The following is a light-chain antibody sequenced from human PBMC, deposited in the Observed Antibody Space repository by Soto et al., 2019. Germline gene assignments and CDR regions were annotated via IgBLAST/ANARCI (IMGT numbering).Light chain of an antibody. CDR2: GAS. CDR3: QEYESYRT. J-gene: IGKJ1*01. V-gene: IGKV3-20*01. CDR1: QSVSSTF. Sequence: EIVLTQSPGTLSLTPGERATLSCRASQSVSSTFLAWYQQKPGQAPKVLIYGASTRATGIPDRLSDSGSGTDFTLTISRLEPEDFAMYYCQEYESYRTFGQGTKVEMK.